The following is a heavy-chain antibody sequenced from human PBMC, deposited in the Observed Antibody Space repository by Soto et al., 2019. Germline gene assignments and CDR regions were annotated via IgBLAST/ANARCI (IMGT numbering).Heavy chain of an antibody. CDR1: RFTFSNYG. CDR2: ISYDGSNK. Sequence: QVQLVESGGGVVQPGRSLRLSCAASRFTFSNYGMHWVRQTPGKGLEWVAVISYDGSNKYYADSVKGRFTISRDNSKNTRYLERNSLRAEDTAVYYCVKGGYHYFDYWGQGTLVTVSS. J-gene: IGHJ4*02. CDR3: VKGGYHYFDY. V-gene: IGHV3-30*18. D-gene: IGHD5-12*01.